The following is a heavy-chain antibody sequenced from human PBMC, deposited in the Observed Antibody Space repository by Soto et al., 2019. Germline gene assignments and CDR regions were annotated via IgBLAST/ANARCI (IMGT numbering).Heavy chain of an antibody. J-gene: IGHJ3*02. V-gene: IGHV3-15*01. CDR2: IKSKTDGGTT. Sequence: GGSLRLSCAASGFTFSNAWMSWVRQAPGKGLEWVGRIKSKTDGGTTDYAAPVKGRFTISRDDSKNTLYLQMNSLKTEDTAVYYCANLDDSSGYPDAFDIWGQGTMVTVSS. CDR3: ANLDDSSGYPDAFDI. CDR1: GFTFSNAW. D-gene: IGHD3-22*01.